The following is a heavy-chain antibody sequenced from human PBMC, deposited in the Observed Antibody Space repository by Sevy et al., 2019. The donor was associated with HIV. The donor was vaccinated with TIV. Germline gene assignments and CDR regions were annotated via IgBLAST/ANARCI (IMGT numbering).Heavy chain of an antibody. Sequence: ASVKVSCKASGYTFISYTMHWVRQAPGQRLEWMGWINADNGDTKYSQKFQGRVTITRDTSGSTAYMELSSLRSEDTAVYYCGGDRGGTGDFDYWGQGTLVTVSS. D-gene: IGHD3-10*01. V-gene: IGHV1-3*01. J-gene: IGHJ4*02. CDR2: INADNGDT. CDR3: GGDRGGTGDFDY. CDR1: GYTFISYT.